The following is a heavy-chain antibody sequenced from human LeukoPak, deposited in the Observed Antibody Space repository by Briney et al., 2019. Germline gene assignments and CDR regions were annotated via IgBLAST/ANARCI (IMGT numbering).Heavy chain of an antibody. CDR3: ARGYYGSGSYYKDY. Sequence: SETLSLTCTVSGGSISSYYWSWIRQPPGKGLEWIGRIYTSGSTNYNPSLKSRVTISVDTSKNQFSLKLSSVTAADTAVYYCARGYYGSGSYYKDYWGQGTLVTVSS. V-gene: IGHV4-4*07. D-gene: IGHD3-10*01. CDR2: IYTSGST. J-gene: IGHJ4*02. CDR1: GGSISSYY.